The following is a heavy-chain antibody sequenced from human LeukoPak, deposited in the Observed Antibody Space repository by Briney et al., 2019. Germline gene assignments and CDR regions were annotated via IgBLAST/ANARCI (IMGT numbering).Heavy chain of an antibody. D-gene: IGHD2/OR15-2a*01. CDR2: INPSGGT. J-gene: IGHJ5*02. CDR3: ARDGDYCVDP. CDR1: GYSFINSY. V-gene: IGHV1-46*01. Sequence: RASVKVSCKASGYSFINSYIYWVRQTPGHGLEWMGIINPSGGTSYAQKFQGRVTMTRDTSTGTVYMELRSLTSEDTAVYYCARDGDYCVDPWGQGTLVTVSS.